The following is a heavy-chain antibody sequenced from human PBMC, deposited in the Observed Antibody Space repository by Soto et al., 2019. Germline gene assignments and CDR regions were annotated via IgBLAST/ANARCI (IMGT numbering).Heavy chain of an antibody. CDR2: ISYDGSNK. V-gene: IGHV3-30*18. Sequence: PGGSLRLSCAASGFTFSSYGMHWVRQAPGKGLEWVAVISYDGSNKYYADSVKGRFTISRDNSKNTLYLQMNSLRAEDTAVYYCAKGRYCSITSCYSAAAGPFDYWGQGTLVPVSS. D-gene: IGHD2-2*01. CDR1: GFTFSSYG. J-gene: IGHJ4*02. CDR3: AKGRYCSITSCYSAAAGPFDY.